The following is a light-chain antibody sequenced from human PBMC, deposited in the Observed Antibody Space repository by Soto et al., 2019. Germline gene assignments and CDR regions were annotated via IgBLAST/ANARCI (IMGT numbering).Light chain of an antibody. CDR3: SSYTRLSTLV. V-gene: IGLV2-14*01. CDR1: SSDVCSYNS. J-gene: IGLJ2*01. CDR2: DVS. Sequence: QSALTQPASVSGSPVQSITISCTGTSSDVCSYNSVSWYQQHPDKVPKLIIYDVSTRPSGVSHRFSGSKSGDTASLTIAGLQAEEEGNYYCSSYTRLSTLVFGGGTKLTVL.